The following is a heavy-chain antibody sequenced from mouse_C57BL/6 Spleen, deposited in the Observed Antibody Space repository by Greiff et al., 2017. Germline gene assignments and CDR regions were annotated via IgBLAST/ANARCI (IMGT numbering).Heavy chain of an antibody. J-gene: IGHJ2*01. CDR3: ARWRSNYFDY. V-gene: IGHV1-69*01. CDR1: GYTFTSYW. CDR2: IDPSDSYT. D-gene: IGHD5-1*01. Sequence: QVQLQQPGAELVMPGASVKLSCKASGYTFTSYWMHWVKQRPGQGLEWIGEIDPSDSYTNYNQKFKGKSTLTVDKSSSTAYLQLSSLTSEDSAVYYCARWRSNYFDYWGQGTTLTVSS.